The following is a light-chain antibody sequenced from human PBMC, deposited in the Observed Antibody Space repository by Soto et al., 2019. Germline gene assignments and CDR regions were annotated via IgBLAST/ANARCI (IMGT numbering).Light chain of an antibody. CDR3: KQYGSSPCT. J-gene: IGKJ1*01. CDR1: QSVSSSY. CDR2: GSS. V-gene: IGKV3-20*01. Sequence: EIVLTQSPVTLSLCPGERATLSCRASQSVSSSYLAWYQQKPGQAPRLLIYGSSSRATGIPDRFSGSGSETDFTLNISRLEPARFAGYYCKQYGSSPCTFGKGMKVELK.